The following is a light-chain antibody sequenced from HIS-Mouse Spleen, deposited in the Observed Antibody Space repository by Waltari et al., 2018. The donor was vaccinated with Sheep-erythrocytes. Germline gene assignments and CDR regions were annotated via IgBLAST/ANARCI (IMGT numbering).Light chain of an antibody. J-gene: IGLJ3*02. Sequence: QSALTQPRSVSGSPGQSVTISCTGTSSDVGGYNYVSWYQQHPGKAPNLMIYDVSKRPSGGPDRFAGSKSGNTASLTISGLQAEDEADYYCCSYAGSYTFWVFGGGTKLTVL. V-gene: IGLV2-11*01. CDR1: SSDVGGYNY. CDR2: DVS. CDR3: CSYAGSYTFWV.